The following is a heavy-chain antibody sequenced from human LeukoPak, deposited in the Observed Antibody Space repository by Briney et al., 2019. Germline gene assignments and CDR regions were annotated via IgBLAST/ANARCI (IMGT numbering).Heavy chain of an antibody. CDR2: INHSGTT. V-gene: IGHV4-34*01. CDR1: GGPFSGYY. D-gene: IGHD2-15*01. Sequence: SETLSLTCAVYGGPFSGYYWSWIRQPPGKGLEGIGEINHSGTTNYNPSLKSRVTISVDTSKNQFSLKLSSVTAADTAVYYCARGPRVVVVPRHWFDPWGQGTLVTVSS. J-gene: IGHJ5*02. CDR3: ARGPRVVVVPRHWFDP.